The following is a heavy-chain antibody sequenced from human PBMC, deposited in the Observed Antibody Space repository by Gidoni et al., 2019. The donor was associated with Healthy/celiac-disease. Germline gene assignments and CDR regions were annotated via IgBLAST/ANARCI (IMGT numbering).Heavy chain of an antibody. CDR3: ARSITIFGVAYYYYGMDV. Sequence: QLQLQESGPGLVKPSETLSLTCTVSGGSISSSSYYWGWIRQPPGKGLEWIGSIYYSGSTYYNPSLKSRVTISVDTSKNQFSLKLSSVTAADTAVYYCARSITIFGVAYYYYGMDVWGQGTTVTVSS. D-gene: IGHD3-3*01. J-gene: IGHJ6*02. V-gene: IGHV4-39*01. CDR2: IYYSGST. CDR1: GGSISSSSYY.